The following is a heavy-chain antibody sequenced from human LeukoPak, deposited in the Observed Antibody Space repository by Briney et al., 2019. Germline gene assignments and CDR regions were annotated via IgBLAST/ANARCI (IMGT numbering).Heavy chain of an antibody. Sequence: PGGSLRLSCAASGFTFDDYAMHWVRQAPGKGLEWVSGISWNSGSIGYADSVKGRFTISRDNAKNSLNLQMNSLRAEDTALYYCAKALYYDFWSGYNPDRYYGMDVWGQGTTVTVSS. V-gene: IGHV3-9*01. J-gene: IGHJ6*02. CDR1: GFTFDDYA. D-gene: IGHD3-3*01. CDR3: AKALYYDFWSGYNPDRYYGMDV. CDR2: ISWNSGSI.